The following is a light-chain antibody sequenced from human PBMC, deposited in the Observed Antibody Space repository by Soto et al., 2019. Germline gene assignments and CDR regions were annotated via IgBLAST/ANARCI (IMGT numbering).Light chain of an antibody. Sequence: DIQITQSPSTLSAYVRYRVNLTCRSSQSISSWLAWYQQKPGKAPKLLIYDASSLESGVPSRFSGSGSGTEFTLTISSLQPDDFATYYCQQYNSYSPYGAFGKGTKVDIK. V-gene: IGKV1-5*01. CDR3: QQYNSYSPYGA. CDR1: QSISSW. J-gene: IGKJ1*01. CDR2: DAS.